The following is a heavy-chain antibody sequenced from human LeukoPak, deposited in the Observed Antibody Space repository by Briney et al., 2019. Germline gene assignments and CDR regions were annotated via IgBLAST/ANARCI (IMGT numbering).Heavy chain of an antibody. CDR3: ARDGGIAAAVGDAFDI. CDR1: GGSISSYY. CDR2: IYTSGST. V-gene: IGHV4-4*07. D-gene: IGHD6-13*01. Sequence: PSETLSLTCTVSGGSISSYYWSWIRQPAGKGLEWIGRIYTSGSTNYNPSLKSRVTMSVDTSKNQLSLKLSSVTAADTAVYYCARDGGIAAAVGDAFDIWGQGTMVTVSS. J-gene: IGHJ3*02.